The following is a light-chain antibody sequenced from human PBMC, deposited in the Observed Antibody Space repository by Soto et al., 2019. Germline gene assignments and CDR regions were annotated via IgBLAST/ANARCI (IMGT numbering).Light chain of an antibody. CDR2: GAS. CDR1: QSVSNN. J-gene: IGKJ1*01. Sequence: EIVMTQSPATLSVSPGESATLSCRASQSVSNNLAWYQQTPGQAPRLVIYGASTRATGTPARFSGSGSGTEFTLTISSLQSEDFAVYYCQQYNNWPRTFGQGTKVEIK. CDR3: QQYNNWPRT. V-gene: IGKV3-15*01.